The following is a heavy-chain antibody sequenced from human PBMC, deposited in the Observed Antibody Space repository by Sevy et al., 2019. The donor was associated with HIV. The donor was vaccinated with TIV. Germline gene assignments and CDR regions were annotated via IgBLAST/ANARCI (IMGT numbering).Heavy chain of an antibody. CDR2: IRSKPYGGTT. CDR1: GFTFGDYP. CDR3: TRDPLGHLPDY. Sequence: GGTLRLSCTTSGFTFGDYPMGWSRQAPGKGLEWVGFIRSKPYGGTTEYAASVKGRFIISRDDSRSIAYLQMNSLKTDDTAVYYCTRDPLGHLPDYWGQGTLVTVSS. D-gene: IGHD6-6*01. V-gene: IGHV3-49*03. J-gene: IGHJ4*02.